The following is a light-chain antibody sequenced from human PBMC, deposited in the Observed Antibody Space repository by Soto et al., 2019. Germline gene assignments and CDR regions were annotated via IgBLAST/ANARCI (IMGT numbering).Light chain of an antibody. CDR1: PSVTNY. V-gene: IGKV3-20*01. CDR3: QQYGSSLWT. CDR2: GAF. Sequence: EIVLTQSPATLSLSPGERATLSCRASPSVTNYLAWYQQKPGQPPRLLIYGAFSRATGIPDRFSGSGSGTDFTLTISRLEPEDFAVYYCQQYGSSLWTFGQGTKVDIK. J-gene: IGKJ1*01.